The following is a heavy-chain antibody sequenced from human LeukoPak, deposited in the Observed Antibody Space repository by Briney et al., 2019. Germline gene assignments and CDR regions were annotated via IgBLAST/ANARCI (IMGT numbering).Heavy chain of an antibody. CDR2: ISSSSSYI. CDR3: ARNLYYYDSSGYYYY. D-gene: IGHD3-22*01. V-gene: IGHV3-21*01. J-gene: IGHJ4*02. Sequence: GGSLRLSCAASGFTFSSYSMNWVRQAPGKGLEWVSSISSSSSYIYYADSVKGRFTISRDNAKNSLYLQMNSLRAEDTAVYYCARNLYYYDSSGYYYYWGQGTLVTVSS. CDR1: GFTFSSYS.